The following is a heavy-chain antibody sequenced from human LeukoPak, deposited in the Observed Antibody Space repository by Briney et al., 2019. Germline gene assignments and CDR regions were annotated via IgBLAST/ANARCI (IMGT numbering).Heavy chain of an antibody. CDR3: ASAAGYSSSWYVDY. Sequence: GGSLRLSCAASGFTFSSYAMSWVRQAPGKGLEWVSAISGSGGSTYYADSVKGRFTISRDNSKNTLYLQMNSRRAEDTAVYYCASAAGYSSSWYVDYWGQGTLVTVSS. J-gene: IGHJ4*02. CDR1: GFTFSSYA. CDR2: ISGSGGST. D-gene: IGHD6-13*01. V-gene: IGHV3-23*01.